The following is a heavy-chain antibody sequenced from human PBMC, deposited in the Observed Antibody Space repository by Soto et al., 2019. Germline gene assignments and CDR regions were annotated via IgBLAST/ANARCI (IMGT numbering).Heavy chain of an antibody. Sequence: GGSLRLSCAASGFTFSSYSMNWVRQAPGKGLEWVSYISSSSSTIYYADSVKGRFTISRDNAKNSLYLQMNSLRAEDTAVYYCAKGRLAALFDPWGQGTLVTVSS. CDR3: AKGRLAALFDP. CDR1: GFTFSSYS. J-gene: IGHJ5*02. CDR2: ISSSSSTI. V-gene: IGHV3-48*01.